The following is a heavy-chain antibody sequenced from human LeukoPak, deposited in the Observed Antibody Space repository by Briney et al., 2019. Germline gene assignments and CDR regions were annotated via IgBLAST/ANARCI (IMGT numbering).Heavy chain of an antibody. V-gene: IGHV1-18*01. Sequence: GASVKVSCKASGYTFTSYGISWVRQAPGQGLEWMGWISAYNGNTNYAQKLQGRVTMTRNTSISTAYMELSSLRSEDTAVYYCARGVLRYFDWSLSPGMDVWGQGTTVTVSS. CDR1: GYTFTSYG. J-gene: IGHJ6*02. CDR3: ARGVLRYFDWSLSPGMDV. D-gene: IGHD3-9*01. CDR2: ISAYNGNT.